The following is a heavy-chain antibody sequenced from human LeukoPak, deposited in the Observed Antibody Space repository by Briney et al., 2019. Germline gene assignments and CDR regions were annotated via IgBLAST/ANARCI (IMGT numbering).Heavy chain of an antibody. CDR1: GFSFSSYG. Sequence: GGSLRLSCAASGFSFSSYGMNWVRQAPGKGLEWVTFMSYEGSEIYYADSVKGRFTISRDNSKNTLYLQMNSVRVDDTALYYCAKAAWFASVEGYFDLWGRGTPVTVSS. J-gene: IGHJ2*01. CDR2: MSYEGSEI. CDR3: AKAAWFASVEGYFDL. V-gene: IGHV3-30*18. D-gene: IGHD2-21*01.